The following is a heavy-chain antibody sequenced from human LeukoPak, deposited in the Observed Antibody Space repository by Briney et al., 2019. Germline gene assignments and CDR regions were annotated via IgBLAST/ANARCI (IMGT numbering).Heavy chain of an antibody. V-gene: IGHV3-30*02. D-gene: IGHD6-19*01. CDR3: AKSSSGWSVDS. CDR1: GFTFSTYG. J-gene: IGHJ4*02. Sequence: GGSLRLSCGASGFTFSTYGMHWVRQAPGKGLEWVAFIRDDGSNKYYADSVKGRFTISRDNSKNTLYLQMNSLRAEDTDVYSCAKSSSGWSVDSWGQGTLVTVSS. CDR2: IRDDGSNK.